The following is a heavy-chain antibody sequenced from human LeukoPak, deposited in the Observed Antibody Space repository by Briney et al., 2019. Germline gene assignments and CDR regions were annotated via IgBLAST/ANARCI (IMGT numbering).Heavy chain of an antibody. J-gene: IGHJ6*03. Sequence: ASVKVSCKASGYTFITYAMHWVRQAPGQRLEWTGWINAGNGNTDYPQNLQGRVTLTTDTSTSTAYTELRSLRSDDTAVYYCARDTYTTVTAMDVWGKGTTVIVSS. V-gene: IGHV1-3*01. CDR2: INAGNGNT. D-gene: IGHD4-17*01. CDR3: ARDTYTTVTAMDV. CDR1: GYTFITYA.